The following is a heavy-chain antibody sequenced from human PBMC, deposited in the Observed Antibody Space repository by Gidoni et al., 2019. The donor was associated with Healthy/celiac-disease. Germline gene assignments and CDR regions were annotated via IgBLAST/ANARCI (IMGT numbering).Heavy chain of an antibody. J-gene: IGHJ4*02. CDR1: GGSIRSSSYY. D-gene: IGHD6-25*01. CDR2: IYYRGST. CDR3: ARDQAATTFDY. V-gene: IGHV4-39*07. Sequence: QLQLQESGPGLVKPSETLSLTCTVSGGSIRSSSYYWGWIRQPPGKGLEWIGSIYYRGSTYYNPSLKSRVTISVDTSKNQFSLKLSSVTAADTAVYYCARDQAATTFDYWGQGTLVTVSS.